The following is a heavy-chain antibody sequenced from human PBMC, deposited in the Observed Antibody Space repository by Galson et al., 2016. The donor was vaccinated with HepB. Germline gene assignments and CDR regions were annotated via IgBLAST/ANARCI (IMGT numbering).Heavy chain of an antibody. V-gene: IGHV3-30-3*01. CDR1: GFTFSSYA. CDR3: VKFKGSGSHYHYSMDV. CDR2: ISYDGSNK. J-gene: IGHJ6*03. Sequence: RSLRLSCAASGFTFSSYALPWVRQAPGKGLEWVAVISYDGSNKYYADSVKGRFTISRDNSKNTLFLQMNSLRAEDTAVYYCVKFKGSGSHYHYSMDVWGQGTTVTVSS. D-gene: IGHD1-26*01.